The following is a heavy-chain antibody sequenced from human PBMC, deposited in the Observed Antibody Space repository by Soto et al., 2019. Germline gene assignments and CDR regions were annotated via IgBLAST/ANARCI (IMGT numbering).Heavy chain of an antibody. J-gene: IGHJ6*02. CDR2: ISSSSSYI. Sequence: GGSLRLSCAASGFTFSSYSMNWVRQAPGKGLEWVSSISSSSSYIYYADSVKGRFTISRDNAKNSLYLQMNSLRAEDTAVYYCARVKFLPLWFGALDYYYYYGMDVWGQGTTVTVSS. CDR3: ARVKFLPLWFGALDYYYYYGMDV. D-gene: IGHD3-10*01. V-gene: IGHV3-21*01. CDR1: GFTFSSYS.